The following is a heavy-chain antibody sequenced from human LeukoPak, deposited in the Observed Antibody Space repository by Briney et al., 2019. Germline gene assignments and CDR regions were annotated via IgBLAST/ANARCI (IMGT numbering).Heavy chain of an antibody. V-gene: IGHV4-59*08. CDR1: GGSISSYY. CDR2: IYNSGRT. D-gene: IGHD6-13*01. J-gene: IGHJ4*02. Sequence: SETLSLTCTVSGGSISSYYWSWIRQPPGKGLEWIGCIYNSGRTNYNPSLKSRVTILVDTSKNQFSLKLSSVTAADTAVYYCAWYSSSWALSFDYWGQGTLVTVSS. CDR3: AWYSSSWALSFDY.